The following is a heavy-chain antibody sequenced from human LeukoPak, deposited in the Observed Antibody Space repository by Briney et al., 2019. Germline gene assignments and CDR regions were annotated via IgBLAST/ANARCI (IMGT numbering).Heavy chain of an antibody. CDR3: SRRLDY. CDR1: GFTFSSYS. V-gene: IGHV3-48*01. CDR2: ISSSSSTI. Sequence: GGSLRLSCAASGFTFSSYSMNWVRQAPGKGLEWVSYISSSSSTIYYADSVKGRFTISRDNAKNSLYLQMNGLRAEDTAVYYCSRRLDYWGQGALVTVSS. J-gene: IGHJ4*02.